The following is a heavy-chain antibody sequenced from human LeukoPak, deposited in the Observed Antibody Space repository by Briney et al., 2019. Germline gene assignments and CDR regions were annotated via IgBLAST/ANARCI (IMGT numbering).Heavy chain of an antibody. V-gene: IGHV3-23*01. Sequence: GGSLRLSCTASGFTFSSYAMSWVRQVPGKGLEWVSVISGSGGNTYYADSVKGRFTISRDNSENTLYLQMNSLRADDTAVYFCVKGASIVVVPAAFDYWGQGTLVTVSS. CDR3: VKGASIVVVPAAFDY. CDR1: GFTFSSYA. D-gene: IGHD2-2*01. J-gene: IGHJ4*02. CDR2: ISGSGGNT.